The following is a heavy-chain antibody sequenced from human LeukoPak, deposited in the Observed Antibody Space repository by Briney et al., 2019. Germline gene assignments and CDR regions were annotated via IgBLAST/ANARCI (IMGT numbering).Heavy chain of an antibody. CDR2: IIPIFGTA. V-gene: IGHV1-69*05. CDR3: ARVSGELEPLQPFDY. D-gene: IGHD1-14*01. CDR1: GGTFSSYA. Sequence: ASVKVSCKASGGTFSSYAISWVRQAPGQGLEWMGGIIPIFGTANYAQKFQGRVTITTDESTSTAYMELSSLRSEDTAVYYCARVSGELEPLQPFDYWGQGTLVTVSS. J-gene: IGHJ4*02.